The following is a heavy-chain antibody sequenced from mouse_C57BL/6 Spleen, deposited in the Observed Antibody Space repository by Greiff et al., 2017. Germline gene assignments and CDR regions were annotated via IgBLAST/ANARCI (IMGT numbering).Heavy chain of an antibody. Sequence: VKLQQSGAELVRPGASVKLSCKASGYTFTDYYINWVKQRPGQGLEWIARIYPGSGNTYYNEKFKGKATLTAEKSSSTAYMQLSSLTSEDSAVYFCARSAPDGYYGYFDVWGTGTTVTVSS. V-gene: IGHV1-76*01. CDR3: ARSAPDGYYGYFDV. J-gene: IGHJ1*03. D-gene: IGHD2-3*01. CDR2: IYPGSGNT. CDR1: GYTFTDYY.